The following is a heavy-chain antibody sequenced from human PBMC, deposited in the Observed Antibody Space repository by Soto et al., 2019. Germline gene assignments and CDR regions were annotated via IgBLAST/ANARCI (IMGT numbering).Heavy chain of an antibody. J-gene: IGHJ3*01. CDR3: ARRGYSSSPGGFGV. Sequence: GESLKISCKTSGYDFTSHWISWVRQMPGKGLEWMGRIDPGDSYIDYSPSFQGHVTISADKSISTVYLHWSSLKASDTAMYFCARRGYSSSPGGFGVWGQGTMVTVSS. CDR2: IDPGDSYI. D-gene: IGHD6-6*01. CDR1: GYDFTSHW. V-gene: IGHV5-10-1*01.